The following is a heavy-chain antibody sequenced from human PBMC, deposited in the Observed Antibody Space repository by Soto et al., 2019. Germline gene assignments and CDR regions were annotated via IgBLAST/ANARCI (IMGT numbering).Heavy chain of an antibody. CDR3: ARDADFDPDCYVDY. D-gene: IGHD2-21*02. J-gene: IGHJ4*02. V-gene: IGHV1-3*05. Sequence: QVQLVQSGAEEKKPGASVILSCKASGYTFTHYVIHWVRQARGQRLEWMGWINGGGGGTRYSEKFQGRVTITRDTXXTTAYMELSSLRSEDTAVYYCARDADFDPDCYVDYWGQGTLVTVSS. CDR1: GYTFTHYV. CDR2: INGGGGGT.